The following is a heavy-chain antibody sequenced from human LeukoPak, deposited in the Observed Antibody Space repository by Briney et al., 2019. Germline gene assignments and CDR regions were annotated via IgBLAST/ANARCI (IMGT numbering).Heavy chain of an antibody. CDR1: GYTFTSYD. D-gene: IGHD6-13*01. CDR2: MNPNSGNT. J-gene: IGHJ3*02. V-gene: IGHV1-8*01. CDR3: ARGVPPGQLVPYDAFDI. Sequence: ASVKVSCKASGYTFTSYDINWVRQATGQGLEWMGLMNPNSGNTGYAQKFQGRVTITRNTSISTAYMELSSLRSEDTAVYYCARGVPPGQLVPYDAFDIWGQGTMVTVSS.